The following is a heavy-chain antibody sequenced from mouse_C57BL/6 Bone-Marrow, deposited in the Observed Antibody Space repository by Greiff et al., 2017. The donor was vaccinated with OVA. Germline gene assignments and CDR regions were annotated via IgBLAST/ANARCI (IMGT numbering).Heavy chain of an antibody. CDR1: GYTFTSYW. V-gene: IGHV1-52*01. J-gene: IGHJ2*01. D-gene: IGHD2-3*01. Sequence: VQLQQPGAELVRPGSSVKLSCKASGYTFTSYWMHWVKQRPIQGLEWIGNIDPSDSETHYNQKFKDKATLTVDKSSSTDYMQLSSLTSEDSAVYYCARYGDGYPYYFDYWGQGTTLTVSS. CDR2: IDPSDSET. CDR3: ARYGDGYPYYFDY.